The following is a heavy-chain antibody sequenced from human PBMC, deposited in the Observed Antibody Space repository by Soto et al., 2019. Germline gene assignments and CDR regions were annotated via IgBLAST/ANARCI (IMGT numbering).Heavy chain of an antibody. J-gene: IGHJ6*02. D-gene: IGHD6-19*01. CDR3: ARVWGVAVAGTTYYYYGMDV. V-gene: IGHV1-69*13. Sequence: SVKVSCKASGGTFSSYAISWVRQAPGQGLEWMGGIIPIFGTANYAQKFQGRVTITADESTSTAYMELSSLRSEDTAVYYCARVWGVAVAGTTYYYYGMDVRGQGTTVTVSS. CDR2: IIPIFGTA. CDR1: GGTFSSYA.